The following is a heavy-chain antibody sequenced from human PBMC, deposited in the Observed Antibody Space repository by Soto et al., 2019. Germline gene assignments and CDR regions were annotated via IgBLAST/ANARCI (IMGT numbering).Heavy chain of an antibody. Sequence: GGSLRLSCAASGFTVSNFAMSWVRQAPGRGLEWVSGISASGRDIHYADSVKDRFTVTRDNSKNTLYLQMNSLRAEDTAIYYCAKGKTSGWYYFDYWGQGALVTVSS. CDR2: ISASGRDI. V-gene: IGHV3-23*01. CDR3: AKGKTSGWYYFDY. D-gene: IGHD6-19*01. CDR1: GFTVSNFA. J-gene: IGHJ4*02.